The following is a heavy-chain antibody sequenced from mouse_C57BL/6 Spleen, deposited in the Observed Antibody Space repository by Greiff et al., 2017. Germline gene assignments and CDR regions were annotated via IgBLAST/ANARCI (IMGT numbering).Heavy chain of an antibody. Sequence: EVKLVESGGGLVKPGGSLKLSCAASGFTFREYGIHWVRQAPEKGLEWVAYISSGSSTIYYADTVKGRFTIARDNAKNTMCLQMTRLRSEDTVMYCCAKREGQGNTCIGCWGEGTLVTVSA. J-gene: IGHJ3*01. CDR2: ISSGSSTI. CDR1: GFTFREYG. D-gene: IGHD2-1*01. CDR3: AKREGQGNTCIGC. V-gene: IGHV5-17*01.